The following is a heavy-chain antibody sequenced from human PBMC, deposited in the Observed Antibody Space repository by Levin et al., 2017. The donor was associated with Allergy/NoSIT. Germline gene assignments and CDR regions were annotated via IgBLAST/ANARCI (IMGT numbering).Heavy chain of an antibody. D-gene: IGHD4-11*01. V-gene: IGHV3-30*03. Sequence: GESLKISCAASGFTFSSNIMHWVRQAPGKGLEWVAVISYDGSDKYYADSVKGRFTVSRDNSKNTLYLQMNSLRAEDTALYYCARDLQSRYFDLWGRGTLVTVSS. CDR1: GFTFSSNI. J-gene: IGHJ2*01. CDR3: ARDLQSRYFDL. CDR2: ISYDGSDK.